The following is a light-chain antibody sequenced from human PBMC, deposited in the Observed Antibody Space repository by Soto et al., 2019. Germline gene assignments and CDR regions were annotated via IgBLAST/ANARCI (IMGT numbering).Light chain of an antibody. J-gene: IGKJ1*01. CDR3: QQSYNTPRT. Sequence: DIQRTEAPSSLPASVGDRVTITCRASQTIANYLNWYQQRPGKAPNLLISAASTLQSGVPSRFSGSGSGTDFTLTITSLQPEDFATYYCQQSYNTPRTVGQGTKVDSK. CDR2: AAS. V-gene: IGKV1-39*01. CDR1: QTIANY.